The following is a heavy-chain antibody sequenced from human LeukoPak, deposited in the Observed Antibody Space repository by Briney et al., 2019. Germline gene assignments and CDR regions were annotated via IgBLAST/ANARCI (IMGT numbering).Heavy chain of an antibody. D-gene: IGHD2-15*01. CDR2: IIPIFGTA. CDR1: GGTFSSYA. J-gene: IGHJ6*04. V-gene: IGHV1-69*13. CDR3: ARGFGGYCSGGSCYYYGMDV. Sequence: ASVTVSCKASGGTFSSYAISWVRQAPGQGLEWMGGIIPIFGTANYAQMFQGRVTITADESTSTAYMELSSLRSEDTAVYYCARGFGGYCSGGSCYYYGMDVWGKGTTVTVSS.